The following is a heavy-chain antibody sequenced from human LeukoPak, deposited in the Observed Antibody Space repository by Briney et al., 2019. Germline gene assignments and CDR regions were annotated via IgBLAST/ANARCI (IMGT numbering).Heavy chain of an antibody. V-gene: IGHV3-23*01. CDR2: ISGSGDNT. Sequence: GGSLRLSCAASGFTSSRYAMNWVRQAPGKGLEWVSVISGSGDNTYYADSVKGRFTISRDNSRNTLFLQMISLRAEDTAVYYCAKGGSYYDSPVYGWGLGALVTVSS. CDR1: GFTSSRYA. CDR3: AKGGSYYDSPVYG. D-gene: IGHD3-22*01. J-gene: IGHJ1*01.